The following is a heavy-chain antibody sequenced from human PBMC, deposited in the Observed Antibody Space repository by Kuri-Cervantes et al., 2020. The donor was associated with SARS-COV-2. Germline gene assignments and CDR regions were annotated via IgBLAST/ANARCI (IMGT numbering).Heavy chain of an antibody. V-gene: IGHV4-38-2*01. CDR3: ARHDGYCSSTSCTRTGWFDP. J-gene: IGHJ5*02. D-gene: IGHD2-2*03. CDR2: IYHSGST. Sequence: SETLSLTCAVSGYSISSGYYWGWIRQPPGKGLEWIGSIYHSGSTYYNPSLKSRVTISVDTSKNQFSLKLSSVPAADTAVYYCARHDGYCSSTSCTRTGWFDPWGQGTLVTVSS. CDR1: GYSISSGYY.